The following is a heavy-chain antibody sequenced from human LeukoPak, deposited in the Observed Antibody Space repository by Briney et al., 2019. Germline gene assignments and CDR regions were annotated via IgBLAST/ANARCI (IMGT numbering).Heavy chain of an antibody. V-gene: IGHV3-21*01. J-gene: IGHJ6*02. CDR1: GFTFSSYA. CDR3: ARITMVRSMDV. CDR2: ISSSSSYI. Sequence: PGGSLRLSCAASGFTFSSYAMSWVRQAPGKGLEWVSSISSSSSYIYYADSVKGRFTISRDNAKNSLYLQMNSLRAEDTAVYYCARITMVRSMDVWGQGTTVTVSS. D-gene: IGHD3-10*01.